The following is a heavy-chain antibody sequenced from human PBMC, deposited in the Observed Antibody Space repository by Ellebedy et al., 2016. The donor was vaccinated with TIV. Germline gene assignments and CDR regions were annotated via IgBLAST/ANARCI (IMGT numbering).Heavy chain of an antibody. CDR2: ISWRGHYI. CDR1: GFTFDDYA. V-gene: IGHV3-9*01. Sequence: GGSLRLXCAASGFTFDDYAMHWVRQAPGKGLEWVSGISWRGHYIGYADSVRGRFTISRGNAKNPLYLQMNSLRIEDTAVYYCTKDLLRGIWGGSGRDYWGQGTLVTVSS. D-gene: IGHD7-27*01. J-gene: IGHJ4*02. CDR3: TKDLLRGIWGGSGRDY.